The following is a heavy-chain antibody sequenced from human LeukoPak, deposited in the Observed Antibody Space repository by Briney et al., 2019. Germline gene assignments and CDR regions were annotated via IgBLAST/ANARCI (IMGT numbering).Heavy chain of an antibody. D-gene: IGHD4-11*01. V-gene: IGHV3-53*01. CDR1: GFTVSSSY. J-gene: IGHJ5*02. CDR2: IYSGGST. CDR3: ARTVYRSNWFDP. Sequence: PTGGSLRLSCAASGFTVSSSYMSWVRQAPGKGLEWVSVIYSGGSTYYADSVKGRFTISRDNSKNTMYLHMNSLRAEDTAVYYCARTVYRSNWFDPWGQGTLVTVSS.